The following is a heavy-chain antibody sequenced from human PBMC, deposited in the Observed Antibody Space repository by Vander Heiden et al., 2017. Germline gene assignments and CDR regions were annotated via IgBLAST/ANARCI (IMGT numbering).Heavy chain of an antibody. CDR2: ISYDGTNK. V-gene: IGHV3-30*04. CDR3: ARGGIEIFVDY. CDR1: RFTFTKYA. D-gene: IGHD3-3*01. Sequence: QVQLVECGGGAVRPGSSLSLSCAASRFTFTKYAIHWVRQAPGKGLEWVAVISYDGTNKYYADSVKGRFTISRDNSKNTVYVQMNSLRAEDTAVYYCARGGIEIFVDYWGQGTLVTVSS. J-gene: IGHJ4*02.